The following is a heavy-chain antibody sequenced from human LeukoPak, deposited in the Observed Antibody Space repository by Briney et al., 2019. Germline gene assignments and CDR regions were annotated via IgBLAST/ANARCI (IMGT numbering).Heavy chain of an antibody. V-gene: IGHV3-9*01. J-gene: IGHJ6*02. D-gene: IGHD6-13*01. CDR2: ISWNSGSI. CDR3: AKDTQQLYYYYYYGMDV. CDR1: GFTFHDYA. Sequence: GRSLRLSCAASGFTFHDYAMHWVRQAPGKGLEWVSGISWNSGSIGYADSVKGRFTISRDNAKNSLYLQMNSLRAEDTALYYCAKDTQQLYYYYYYGMDVSGQGTTVTVFS.